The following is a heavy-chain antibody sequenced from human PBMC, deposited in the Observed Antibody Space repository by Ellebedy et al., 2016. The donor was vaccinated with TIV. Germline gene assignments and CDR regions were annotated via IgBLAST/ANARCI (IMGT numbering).Heavy chain of an antibody. J-gene: IGHJ4*02. D-gene: IGHD3-16*01. CDR3: ANIMAEGDFDY. Sequence: GESLKISXAASGFTFSSYAMSWVRQAPGKGLEWVSAISGSGGSTYYADSVKGRFTISRDNSKNTLYLQMNSLRAEDTAVYYCANIMAEGDFDYWGQGTLVTVSS. CDR2: ISGSGGST. CDR1: GFTFSSYA. V-gene: IGHV3-23*01.